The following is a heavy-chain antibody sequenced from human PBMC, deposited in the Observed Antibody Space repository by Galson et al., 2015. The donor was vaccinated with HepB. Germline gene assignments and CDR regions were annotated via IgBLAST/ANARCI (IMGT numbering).Heavy chain of an antibody. CDR3: ARDAPPSGTYSTFDY. V-gene: IGHV3-48*01. Sequence: SLRLSCAASGFTFSNSGMNWVRQAPGKGLESVSYISGSSSTIYYADSVKGRFTISRDNAKNSLYLQMNSLRAEDTAIYYCARDAPPSGTYSTFDYWGQGTLVTVSS. J-gene: IGHJ4*02. D-gene: IGHD1-26*01. CDR1: GFTFSNSG. CDR2: ISGSSSTI.